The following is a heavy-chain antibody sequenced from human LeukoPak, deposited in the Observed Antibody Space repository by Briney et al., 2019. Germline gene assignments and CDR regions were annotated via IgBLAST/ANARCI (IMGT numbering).Heavy chain of an antibody. V-gene: IGHV3-23*01. CDR3: AKTRRGVTSYFDY. CDR1: GFTFSSYA. Sequence: GGSLRLSCAASGFTFSSYAMSWVRQAPGKGLEWVSAISGSGGSTYYADSVKGRFTISRDNSKNTLYLQMNSLKAEDTAVYYCAKTRRGVTSYFDYWGQGTLVTVSS. CDR2: ISGSGGST. J-gene: IGHJ4*02. D-gene: IGHD2-21*02.